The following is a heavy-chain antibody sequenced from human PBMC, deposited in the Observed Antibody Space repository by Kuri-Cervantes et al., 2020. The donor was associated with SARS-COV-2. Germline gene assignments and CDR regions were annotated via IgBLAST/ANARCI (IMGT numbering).Heavy chain of an antibody. CDR1: GGTFSSYA. V-gene: IGHV1-69*04. D-gene: IGHD3-9*01. CDR3: ARGNYDILTGSPWYFDY. CDR2: IIPILGIA. Sequence: SVKVSCKASGGTFSSYAISWVRQAPGQGLEWMGRIIPILGIANYAQKFQGRVTITADKSTSTAYMELSSLRSEDTAVYYCARGNYDILTGSPWYFDYWGQGTLVTVSS. J-gene: IGHJ4*02.